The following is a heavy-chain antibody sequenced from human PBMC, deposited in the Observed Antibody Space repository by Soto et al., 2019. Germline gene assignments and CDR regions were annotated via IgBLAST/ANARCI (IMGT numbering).Heavy chain of an antibody. J-gene: IGHJ6*02. CDR2: IYYSGST. D-gene: IGHD6-13*01. CDR1: GGSISSSSYY. CDR3: AIQLLGNSSSWYDRAYYYYGMDV. Sequence: SETLSLTCTVSGGSISSSSYYWGWIRQPPGKGLEWIGSIYYSGSTYYNPSLKSRVTISVDTSKNQFSLKLSSVTAADTAVYYCAIQLLGNSSSWYDRAYYYYGMDVWGQGTTVTVSS. V-gene: IGHV4-39*01.